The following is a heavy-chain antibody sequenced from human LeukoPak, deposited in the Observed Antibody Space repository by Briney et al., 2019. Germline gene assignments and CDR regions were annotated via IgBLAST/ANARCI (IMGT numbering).Heavy chain of an antibody. V-gene: IGHV1-2*02. CDR1: GYTFTGYY. CDR2: INPNSGGT. J-gene: IGHJ4*02. D-gene: IGHD3-10*01. CDR3: ARAPPYYGSGSYYGDFDY. Sequence: GASVKVSCKASGYTFTGYYMHWVRQAPGQGLEWMGWINPNSGGTNYAQKFQGRVTMTRDTSISTAYMELSRPRSDDTAVYYCARAPPYYGSGSYYGDFDYRGQGTLVTVSS.